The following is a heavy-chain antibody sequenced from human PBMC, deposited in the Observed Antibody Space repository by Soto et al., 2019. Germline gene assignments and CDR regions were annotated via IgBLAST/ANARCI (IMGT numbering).Heavy chain of an antibody. D-gene: IGHD6-13*01. CDR1: GGSISSSSYY. Sequence: SETLSLTCTVSGGSISSSSYYWGWIRQPPGKGLEWIGSIYCSGSTYYNPSLKSRVTISVDTSKNQFSLKLSSVTAADTAVYYCARHSGIQAAGKINDYNWFDTWGQGTLVTVSS. J-gene: IGHJ5*02. CDR3: ARHSGIQAAGKINDYNWFDT. CDR2: IYCSGST. V-gene: IGHV4-39*01.